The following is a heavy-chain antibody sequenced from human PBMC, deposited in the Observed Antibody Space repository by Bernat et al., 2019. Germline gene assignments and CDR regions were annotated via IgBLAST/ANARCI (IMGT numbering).Heavy chain of an antibody. D-gene: IGHD5-24*01. Sequence: EVQLVESGGGLVQPGGSLRLSCAASGFTFSEQNMDWVRQSPGKGPEWIRRINNKGDVYITEYAESVRGKFTVSRDDTENYLYLQMDSLETEDAAIYYCAGSGPVVDFRAYDVWGRGTLVTVSS. J-gene: IGHJ3*01. CDR3: AGSGPVVDFRAYDV. CDR2: INNKGDVYIT. CDR1: GFTFSEQN. V-gene: IGHV3-72*01.